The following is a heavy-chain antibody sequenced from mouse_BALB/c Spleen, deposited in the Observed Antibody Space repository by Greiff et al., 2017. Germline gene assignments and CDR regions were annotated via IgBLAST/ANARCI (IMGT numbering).Heavy chain of an antibody. CDR2: ISSGGSYT. Sequence: VKLVESGGDLVKPGGSLKLSCAASGFTFSSYGMSWVRQTPDKRLEWVATISSGGSYTYYPDSVKGRFTISRDNAKNTLYLQMSSLKSEDTAMYYCARITTVVLDDWGQGTTLTVSS. V-gene: IGHV5-6*02. J-gene: IGHJ2*01. CDR3: ARITTVVLDD. D-gene: IGHD1-1*01. CDR1: GFTFSSYG.